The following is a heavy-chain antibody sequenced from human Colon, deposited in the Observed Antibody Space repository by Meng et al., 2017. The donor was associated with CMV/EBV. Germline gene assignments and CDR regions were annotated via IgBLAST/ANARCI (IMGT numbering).Heavy chain of an antibody. CDR1: GFTVSSNY. J-gene: IGHJ4*02. CDR2: IYSGGST. Sequence: EVRVVESGGGLVQPGGPLRLSCAAPGFTVSSNYMSWVRQAPGKGLEWVSVIYSGGSTYYADSVKGRFTISRDNSKNTLYLQMNSLRAEDTAVYYCASQDYGGSTRDYWGQGTLVTVSS. V-gene: IGHV3-66*04. CDR3: ASQDYGGSTRDY. D-gene: IGHD4-23*01.